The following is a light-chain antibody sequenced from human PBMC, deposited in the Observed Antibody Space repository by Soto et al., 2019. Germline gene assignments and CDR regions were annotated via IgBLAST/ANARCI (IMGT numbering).Light chain of an antibody. CDR2: GVS. Sequence: EVVLTQSPGTLFLSPGERATLSCRASQSVSGSDLAWYQQKPGQALRLLISGVSNRATGTPDRFSGSGSGTDFTLTISSLEPEDFAVFYCHQYGISPPTFGPGTKVEI. CDR1: QSVSGSD. V-gene: IGKV3-20*01. J-gene: IGKJ1*01. CDR3: HQYGISPPT.